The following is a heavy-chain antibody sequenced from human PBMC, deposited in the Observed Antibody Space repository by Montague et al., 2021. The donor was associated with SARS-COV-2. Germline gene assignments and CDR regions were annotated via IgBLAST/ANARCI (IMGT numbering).Heavy chain of an antibody. J-gene: IGHJ4*02. D-gene: IGHD3-9*01. V-gene: IGHV4-39*01. CDR1: GGSFDSDNFF. CDR3: ARHRRYDVVTYYPDF. CDR2: ISNGGRT. Sequence: SETLSLTCSVSGGSFDSDNFFWGWIRQPPGKRLEWIGVISNGGRTFDDPSLKSRVTISVHTSRNQLSLNVKSVTAADTAVYYCARHRRYDVVTYYPDFWGQRCLVTVSS.